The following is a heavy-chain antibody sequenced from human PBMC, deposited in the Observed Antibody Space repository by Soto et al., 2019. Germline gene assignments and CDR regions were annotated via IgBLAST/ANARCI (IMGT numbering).Heavy chain of an antibody. J-gene: IGHJ4*02. CDR1: GGSFSGYY. CDR2: INHSGST. D-gene: IGHD1-1*01. Sequence: PSETLSLTCAVYGGSFSGYYWSWIRQPPGKGLEWIGEINHSGSTNYNPSLKSRVTISVDTSKNQFSLKLSSVTAADTAVYYCARNWNLDYWGQGTLVTVS. CDR3: ARNWNLDY. V-gene: IGHV4-34*01.